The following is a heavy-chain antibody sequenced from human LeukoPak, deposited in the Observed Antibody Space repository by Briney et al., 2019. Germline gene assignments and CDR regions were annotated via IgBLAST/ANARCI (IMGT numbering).Heavy chain of an antibody. CDR1: GFTFSDYY. V-gene: IGHV3-11*04. D-gene: IGHD6-13*01. CDR3: AREAAAVYDAFDI. CDR2: ISSSGSTI. J-gene: IGHJ3*02. Sequence: GGSLRLSCAASGFTFSDYYMSWIRQAPGKGLEWVSYISSSGSTIYYADSVKGRFTISRDNAKNSLYLQMNSLRAEDTAVYYCAREAAAVYDAFDIWGQGTMVTVSS.